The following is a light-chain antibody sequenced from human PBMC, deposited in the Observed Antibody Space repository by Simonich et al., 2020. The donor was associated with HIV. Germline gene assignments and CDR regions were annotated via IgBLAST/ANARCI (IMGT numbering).Light chain of an antibody. CDR3: RRSFGPPPRT. CDR2: AAS. Sequence: DIQMTQSPSSLSASVVDRVTRTCRASQGISNSLAWYQQKPGKAPKLLLYAASRLETEVPTRFSGSRSQTDYTLTNSSLQPENFAPYNCRRSFGPPPRTFRGGTKVVNK. J-gene: IGKJ4*01. CDR1: QGISNS. V-gene: IGKV1-NL1*01.